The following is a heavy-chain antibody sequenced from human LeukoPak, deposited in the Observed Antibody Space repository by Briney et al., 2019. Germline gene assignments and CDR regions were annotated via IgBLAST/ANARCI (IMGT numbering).Heavy chain of an antibody. Sequence: PSETLSLTCTVSGGSISSYYWSWIRQPPGKGLEWIGYIYYSGSTNYNPSLKSRVTISVDTSKNQFSLKLSSVTAADTAVYYCARLAEGSFRYYDSSGEAFDIWGQGTMVTVSS. CDR1: GGSISSYY. J-gene: IGHJ3*02. CDR3: ARLAEGSFRYYDSSGEAFDI. V-gene: IGHV4-59*08. D-gene: IGHD3-22*01. CDR2: IYYSGST.